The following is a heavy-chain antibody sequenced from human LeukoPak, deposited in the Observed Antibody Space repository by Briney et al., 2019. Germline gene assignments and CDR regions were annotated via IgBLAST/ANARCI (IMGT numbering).Heavy chain of an antibody. V-gene: IGHV1-69*05. Sequence: GSSVKVSCKASGGTFSSYAISWVRQAPGQGLEWMGRIIPIFGTANYAQKFQGRVTITTDESTSTAYMELSSLRSEDTAVYYCARARQAMVTAYFDYWGQGTLVTVSS. CDR1: GGTFSSYA. D-gene: IGHD5-18*01. CDR3: ARARQAMVTAYFDY. J-gene: IGHJ4*02. CDR2: IIPIFGTA.